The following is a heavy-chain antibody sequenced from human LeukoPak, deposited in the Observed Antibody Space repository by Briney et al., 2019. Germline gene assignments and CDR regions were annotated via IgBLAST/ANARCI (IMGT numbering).Heavy chain of an antibody. CDR3: ATDRYGPPVYI. CDR1: GYTHTELF. J-gene: IGHJ3*02. V-gene: IGHV1-24*01. D-gene: IGHD4-17*01. Sequence: ASVKVSCKVSGYTHTELFMHWVRQAPGKGLEGIGDFDPEDVETIYAQKCQGRFTMTEATSTDTAYMELSSLRSEDTAVYYCATDRYGPPVYIWGQGTMVTVSS. CDR2: FDPEDVET.